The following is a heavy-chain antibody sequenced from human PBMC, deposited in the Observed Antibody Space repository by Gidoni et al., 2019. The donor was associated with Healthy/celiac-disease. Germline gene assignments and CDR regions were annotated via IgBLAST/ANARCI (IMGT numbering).Heavy chain of an antibody. CDR2: INHSGST. CDR3: ARKSMVRGPNIDP. V-gene: IGHV4-34*01. J-gene: IGHJ5*02. CDR1: GGSFSGYY. D-gene: IGHD3-10*01. Sequence: QVQLQQWGAGLLKPSETLSLTCPVYGGSFSGYYWPWIRQPPGKGLEWIGEINHSGSTTYNPYLKSRVTISVDTSKNQFSLKLSSVTAAETAVYYCARKSMVRGPNIDPWGQGTLVTVSS.